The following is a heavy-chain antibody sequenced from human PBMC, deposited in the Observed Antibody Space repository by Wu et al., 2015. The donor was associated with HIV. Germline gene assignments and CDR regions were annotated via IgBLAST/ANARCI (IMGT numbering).Heavy chain of an antibody. CDR1: GYTFIDYY. V-gene: IGHV1-2*02. Sequence: QVQLVQSGGEVKKPGASVMVSCKASGYTFIDYYIYWVRKTPGQGLEWMGWINPNRGGIKYAQKFQGRVTMTRDTAVSTAYMELNNLRSDDTAVYYCARLQSLHGLYSNADYWGQGTLVTVSS. CDR2: INPNRGGI. J-gene: IGHJ4*02. D-gene: IGHD4-11*01. CDR3: ARLQSLHGLYSNADY.